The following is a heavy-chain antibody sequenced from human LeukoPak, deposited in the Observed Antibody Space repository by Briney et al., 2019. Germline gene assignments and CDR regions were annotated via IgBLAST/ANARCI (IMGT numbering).Heavy chain of an antibody. CDR2: IYYSGST. CDR3: ASAGYCTNGVCYNFGNWFDP. J-gene: IGHJ5*02. D-gene: IGHD2-8*01. CDR1: GGSISSYY. V-gene: IGHV4-59*01. Sequence: PSETLSLTCTVSGGSISSYYWSWIRQPPGKGLEWIGYIYYSGSTNYNPSLKSRVTISVDTSKNQFSLKLNSVTAAATAVYYCASAGYCTNGVCYNFGNWFDPWGQGTLVTVSS.